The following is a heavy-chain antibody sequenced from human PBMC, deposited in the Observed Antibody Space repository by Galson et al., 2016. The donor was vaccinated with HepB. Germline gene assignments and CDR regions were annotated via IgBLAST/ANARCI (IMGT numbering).Heavy chain of an antibody. V-gene: IGHV1-3*01. J-gene: IGHJ6*02. Sequence: CKASGYTFTSYAMHWVRQAPGQRLEWMGWINAGNGNTKYSQKFQGRVTITRDTSASTAYMEVSSLRSEDTAVYYCAAGLQFYLYYGMDVWGQGTTVIVSS. D-gene: IGHD4-11*01. CDR1: GYTFTSYA. CDR2: INAGNGNT. CDR3: AAGLQFYLYYGMDV.